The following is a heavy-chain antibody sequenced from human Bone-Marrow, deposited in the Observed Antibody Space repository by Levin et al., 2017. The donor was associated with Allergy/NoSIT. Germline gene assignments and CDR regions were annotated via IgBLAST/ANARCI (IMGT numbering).Heavy chain of an antibody. J-gene: IGHJ3*02. V-gene: IGHV4-59*01. CDR2: IYYSGST. CDR3: TSGYGSGSFDAFDI. CDR1: GASISSYY. D-gene: IGHD3-10*01. Sequence: SQTLSLTCTVSGASISSYYWSWIRQPPGKGLEWIGHIYYSGSTNYNPSLKSRVTISVDTSKNQFSLKLISVTAADTAVYYCTSGYGSGSFDAFDIWGQGTMVTVSS.